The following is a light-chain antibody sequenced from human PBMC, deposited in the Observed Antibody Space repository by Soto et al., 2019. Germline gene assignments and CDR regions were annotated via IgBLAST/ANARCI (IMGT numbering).Light chain of an antibody. CDR3: QQYNNWPPWT. CDR2: SAF. Sequence: EIVMTQSPATLSLSPGDRATLSCRASQSISNNLAWYQQKPGQAPRLVIYSAFTRATGIPARFSGSGSGTEFTLTISSLQSEDFAVYYCQQYNNWPPWTFGQGTKVEIK. CDR1: QSISNN. V-gene: IGKV3-15*01. J-gene: IGKJ1*01.